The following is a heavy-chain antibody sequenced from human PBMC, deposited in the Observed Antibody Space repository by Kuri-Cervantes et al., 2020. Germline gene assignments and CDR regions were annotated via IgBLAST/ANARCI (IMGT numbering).Heavy chain of an antibody. V-gene: IGHV3-21*01. D-gene: IGHD6-13*01. CDR1: GFTFSSYS. J-gene: IGHJ6*02. CDR3: ARAVRITGYSSSSHYYYGMDV. Sequence: GGSLRLSCAASGFTFSSYSMNWVRQAPGKGLEWVSSISSSSSYIYYADSVKGRFTISRDNAKNSLYLQMNSLRAEDTAVYHCARAVRITGYSSSSHYYYGMDVWGQGTTVTVSS. CDR2: ISSSSSYI.